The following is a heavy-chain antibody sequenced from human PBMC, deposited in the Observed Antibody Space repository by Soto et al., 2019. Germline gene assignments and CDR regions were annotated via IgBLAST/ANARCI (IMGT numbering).Heavy chain of an antibody. CDR3: AKDLQSYGDYDYYCYGMDV. CDR2: ISYDGTNK. V-gene: IGHV3-30*18. Sequence: QVQLVESGGGEVQPGRSLTISCAASGFTFSTYGMHWVRQTPGKGLEWVAGISYDGTNKFYSDSVKGRFTISRDNFKNTMTLQMNILRADDTAVYSCAKDLQSYGDYDYYCYGMDVWGLGTRVTVSS. J-gene: IGHJ6*02. CDR1: GFTFSTYG. D-gene: IGHD4-17*01.